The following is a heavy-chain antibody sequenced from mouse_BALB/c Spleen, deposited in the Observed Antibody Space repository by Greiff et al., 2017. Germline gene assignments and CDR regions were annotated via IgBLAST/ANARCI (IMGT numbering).Heavy chain of an antibody. V-gene: IGHV5-6*02. CDR3: ALITTVPDY. Sequence: EVKLVESGGDLVKPGGSLKLSCAASGFTFSSYGMSWVRQTPDKRLEWVATISSGGSYTYYPDSVKGRFTISRDNAKNTLYLQMSSLKSEDTAMYYCALITTVPDYWGQGTTLTVSS. CDR2: ISSGGSYT. CDR1: GFTFSSYG. D-gene: IGHD1-1*01. J-gene: IGHJ2*01.